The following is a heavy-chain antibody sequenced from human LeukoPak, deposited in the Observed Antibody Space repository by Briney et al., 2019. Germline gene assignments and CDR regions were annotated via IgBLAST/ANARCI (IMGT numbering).Heavy chain of an antibody. CDR1: GFTFNSFA. CDR3: ARDMYYYGTASPYKALDY. D-gene: IGHD3-10*01. V-gene: IGHV3-30-3*01. CDR2: ISNDGSIK. Sequence: PGGSLRLSCSASGFTFNSFAIHWVRQAPGKGLDWLAVISNDGSIKYYADSVKGRFTISRDNSKTTLYLQMDSLRADDTALYYCARDMYYYGTASPYKALDYWGQGTLVTVSP. J-gene: IGHJ4*02.